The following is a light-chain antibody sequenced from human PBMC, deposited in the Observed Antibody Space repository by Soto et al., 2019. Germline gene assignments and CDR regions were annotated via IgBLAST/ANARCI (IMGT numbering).Light chain of an antibody. CDR2: TSN. CDR3: AAWDDSLNVVV. Sequence: QSVLTQPPSASGTPGQTVTISCSGSRSNIGRNTLNWYQQLPGTAPKLLISTSNQRPSGVRDRFSGSKSGTSASLAISGRQSDDEADYYCAAWDDSLNVVVFGGGTKLTVL. CDR1: RSNIGRNT. J-gene: IGLJ2*01. V-gene: IGLV1-44*01.